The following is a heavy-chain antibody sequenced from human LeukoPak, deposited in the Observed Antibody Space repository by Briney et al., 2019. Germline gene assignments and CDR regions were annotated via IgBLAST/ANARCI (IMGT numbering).Heavy chain of an antibody. V-gene: IGHV3-20*04. Sequence: PGGSLRLSCAASGFTFGNYGMSWVRQAPGKGLEWVSGINWNGGSTGYADSVEGRFTISRDNAKNSLYLQMNSLRAEDTAVYYCARDLRSSGYYAFDYWGQGTLVTVSS. CDR2: INWNGGST. CDR3: ARDLRSSGYYAFDY. J-gene: IGHJ4*02. CDR1: GFTFGNYG. D-gene: IGHD3-22*01.